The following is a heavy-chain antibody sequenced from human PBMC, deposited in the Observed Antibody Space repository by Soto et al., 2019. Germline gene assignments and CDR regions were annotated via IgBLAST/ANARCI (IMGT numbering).Heavy chain of an antibody. D-gene: IGHD2-8*01. CDR3: ARGPIVLMVYAIPTLTTYGMDV. CDR2: INHSGST. CDR1: GGSFSRYY. Sequence: SETLSLTCAVYGGSFSRYYWSWIRQPPGKGLEWIGEINHSGSTNYNPSLKSRVTISVDTSKNQFSLKLSSVTAADAAVYYCARGPIVLMVYAIPTLTTYGMDVWGQGTTVTVSS. V-gene: IGHV4-34*01. J-gene: IGHJ6*02.